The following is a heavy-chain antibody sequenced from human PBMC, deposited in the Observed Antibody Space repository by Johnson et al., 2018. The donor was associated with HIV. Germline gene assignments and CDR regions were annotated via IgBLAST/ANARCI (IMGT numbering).Heavy chain of an antibody. V-gene: IGHV3-66*01. Sequence: VLLVESGGGVVQPGRSLRLSCAASGFTFDDYSMQWVRQPPGKGLEWVSVIYSGGSTYYADSVKGRFTISRDNSKNTLYLQMNSLRAEDTAVYYCARGRERGMFDIWGQGTMVTVSS. CDR1: GFTFDDYS. D-gene: IGHD5-24*01. CDR3: ARGRERGMFDI. CDR2: IYSGGST. J-gene: IGHJ3*02.